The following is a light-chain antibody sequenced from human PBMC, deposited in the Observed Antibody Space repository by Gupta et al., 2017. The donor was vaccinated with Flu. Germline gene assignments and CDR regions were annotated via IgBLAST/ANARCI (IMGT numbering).Light chain of an antibody. CDR3: GSYAADNTWV. Sequence: QSALPQPRSVSGSPGQSVTISCTTTISSVATSNLVSWYQQHPGKVPKLMIYDVTKRAAGVPDRSSGSKSGNTASLTISGHQAEDEDEYYCGSYAADNTWVFGGGTKLTVL. V-gene: IGLV2-11*01. CDR1: ISSVATSNL. CDR2: DVT. J-gene: IGLJ3*02.